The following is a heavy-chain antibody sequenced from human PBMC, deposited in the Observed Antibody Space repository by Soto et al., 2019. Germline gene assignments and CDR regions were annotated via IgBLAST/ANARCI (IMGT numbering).Heavy chain of an antibody. J-gene: IGHJ1*01. V-gene: IGHV1-2*04. D-gene: IGHD6-25*01. Sequence: ASVKVSCKASGYTFTGYDMHWVRQAPGQGLEWMGWISPNSGDTNYAQKFQGWVTMTRDTSISTAYMELSRLRSDDTAVYYCTAASKFYNILGHLLEYFHHWGQGTLVTVSS. CDR1: GYTFTGYD. CDR2: ISPNSGDT. CDR3: TAASKFYNILGHLLEYFHH.